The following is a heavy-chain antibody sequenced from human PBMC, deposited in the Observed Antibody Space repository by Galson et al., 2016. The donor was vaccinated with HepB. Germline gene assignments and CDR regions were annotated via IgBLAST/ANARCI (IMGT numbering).Heavy chain of an antibody. Sequence: SLRLSCAASGFTFSFHWMSWVRQAPGKGLEWVANIKQDGSEKYFVDSVKGRFTISRDNAKNSLYLQLNSLRGEDTAVYYCARGSYGDFPEDFDHWGKGTLVTVSS. D-gene: IGHD4-17*01. CDR1: GFTFSFHW. V-gene: IGHV3-7*01. CDR2: IKQDGSEK. J-gene: IGHJ4*02. CDR3: ARGSYGDFPEDFDH.